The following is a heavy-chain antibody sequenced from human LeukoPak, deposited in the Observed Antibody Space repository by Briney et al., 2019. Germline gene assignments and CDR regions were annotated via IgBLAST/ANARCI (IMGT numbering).Heavy chain of an antibody. D-gene: IGHD1-26*01. J-gene: IGHJ4*02. CDR1: GFTFSSSV. CDR3: AAELSVGKTYFDS. Sequence: SVKVSCKASGFTFSSSVMHWVRQARGQGLEWIGWIVVGSGNTNYAQKFLERVTMTRDMSTRTAYMELSSLSFEDTAVYYCAAELSVGKTYFDSWGQGTLASVSS. CDR2: IVVGSGNT. V-gene: IGHV1-58*02.